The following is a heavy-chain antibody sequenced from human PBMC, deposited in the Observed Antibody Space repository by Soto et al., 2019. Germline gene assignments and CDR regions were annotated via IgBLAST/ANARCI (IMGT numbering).Heavy chain of an antibody. Sequence: SENLSLTCTVSGGSISSYYWSWIRQPAGKGLEWIGRIYTSGSTNYNPSLKSRVTMSVDTSKNQFSLKLSSVTAADTAVYYCARGYCSSTSCYYFDYWGQGTLVTVSS. V-gene: IGHV4-4*07. CDR3: ARGYCSSTSCYYFDY. D-gene: IGHD2-2*01. CDR1: GGSISSYY. J-gene: IGHJ4*02. CDR2: IYTSGST.